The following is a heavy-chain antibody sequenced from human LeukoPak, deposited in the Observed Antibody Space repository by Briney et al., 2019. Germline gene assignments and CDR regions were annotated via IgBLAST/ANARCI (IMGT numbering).Heavy chain of an antibody. J-gene: IGHJ5*02. CDR2: IYYSGST. V-gene: IGHV4-59*01. CDR3: ARGLRSIVVVPAARALNWFDP. D-gene: IGHD2-2*01. Sequence: SETLSLTCTVSGGSISSYYWSWIRQPPGKGLEWIGYIYYSGSTNYNPSLKSRVTISVDTSKYQFSLKLSSVTAADTAVYYCARGLRSIVVVPAARALNWFDPWGQGTLVTVSS. CDR1: GGSISSYY.